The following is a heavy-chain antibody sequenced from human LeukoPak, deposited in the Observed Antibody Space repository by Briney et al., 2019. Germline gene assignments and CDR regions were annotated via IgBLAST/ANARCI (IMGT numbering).Heavy chain of an antibody. D-gene: IGHD2-15*01. CDR1: GFTFSSYD. V-gene: IGHV3-23*01. CDR3: AKRGGTESFYYFYYMDV. CDR2: ISRSGGTT. J-gene: IGHJ6*03. Sequence: GGSLRLSCAASGFTFSSYDMTWLRQTPGKGLEWVALISRSGGTTYYADSVKGRFTISRDNSKNTLYLQMNSLRAEDTAEYYCAKRGGTESFYYFYYMDVWGKGTTVTVSS.